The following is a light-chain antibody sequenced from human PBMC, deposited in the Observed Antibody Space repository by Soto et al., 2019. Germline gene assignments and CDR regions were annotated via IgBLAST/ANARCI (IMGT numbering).Light chain of an antibody. Sequence: QSALTKPASAPGSPGQSITISCTGTISDVGSYELVSWYQQHPGKAPKLMIYEGSKRPSGVSIRFSGSKSGNTASLTISGLQAEDEADCYCCPYAGSSTSWVFGGGSKLTVL. CDR2: EGS. J-gene: IGLJ3*02. CDR3: CPYAGSSTSWV. CDR1: ISDVGSYEL. V-gene: IGLV2-23*01.